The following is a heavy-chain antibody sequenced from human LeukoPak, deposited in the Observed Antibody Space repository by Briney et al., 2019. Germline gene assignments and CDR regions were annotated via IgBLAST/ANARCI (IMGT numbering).Heavy chain of an antibody. J-gene: IGHJ3*02. V-gene: IGHV1-2*02. CDR1: GYTFTNYY. CDR2: INSNRGGT. D-gene: IGHD3-3*01. CDR3: ARDHGDDAFDI. Sequence: ASVKVSCKASGYTFTNYYIHWVRQAPGQGLEWMGWINSNRGGTNYAQKFQGRVTMTRDTSISTAYMELRSVKSDDTAVYYCARDHGDDAFDIWGPGTMVTVSS.